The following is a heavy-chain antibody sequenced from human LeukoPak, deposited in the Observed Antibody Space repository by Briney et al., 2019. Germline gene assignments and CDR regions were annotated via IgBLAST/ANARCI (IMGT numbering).Heavy chain of an antibody. CDR2: ISAYNRNT. CDR3: ARAGDFFNRYNWFDP. CDR1: GYTFTSYG. J-gene: IGHJ5*02. D-gene: IGHD1-14*01. V-gene: IGHV1-18*01. Sequence: ASVKVSCKASGYTFTSYGISWVRQAPGQGLEWMGWISAYNRNTNYAQKLQGRVTMTTDTSTSTAYMELRSLRSDDTAVYYCARAGDFFNRYNWFDPWGQGTLVTVSS.